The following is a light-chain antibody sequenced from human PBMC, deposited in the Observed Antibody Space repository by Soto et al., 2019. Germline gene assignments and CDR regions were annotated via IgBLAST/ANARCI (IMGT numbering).Light chain of an antibody. CDR3: QQYGSSPRT. CDR1: QSVSSSY. V-gene: IGKV3-20*01. CDR2: GAS. Sequence: EIVLTQSPGTLYLSPGEIATLSCRASQSVSSSYLAWYQQKPGQAPRLLIYGASSRATGIPDRFSGSGSGTDVTLTISRLEPEEFAVYYCQQYGSSPRTFGQGTKVDIK. J-gene: IGKJ1*01.